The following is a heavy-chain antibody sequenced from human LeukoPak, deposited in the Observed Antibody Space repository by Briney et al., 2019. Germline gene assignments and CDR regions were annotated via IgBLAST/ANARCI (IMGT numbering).Heavy chain of an antibody. Sequence: SVKVSCKASGGTFSSYAISWVRQAPGQGLEWIGRIIPIFGIANYAQKFQGRVTITADKSTSTAYMELSSLRSEDTAVYYCAGEDTTYYDFWSGYKPLDYWGQGTLVTVSS. V-gene: IGHV1-69*04. CDR3: AGEDTTYYDFWSGYKPLDY. D-gene: IGHD3-3*01. CDR1: GGTFSSYA. CDR2: IIPIFGIA. J-gene: IGHJ4*02.